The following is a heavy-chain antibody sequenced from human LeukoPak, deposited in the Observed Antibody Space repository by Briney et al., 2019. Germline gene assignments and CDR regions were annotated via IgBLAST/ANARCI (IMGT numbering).Heavy chain of an antibody. CDR2: ISGSGGRT. J-gene: IGHJ4*02. D-gene: IGHD6-19*01. CDR1: GFTFSNYV. CDR3: HSSGWTSPWYFDY. V-gene: IGHV3-23*01. Sequence: PGGSLRLSCAASGFTFSNYVMSWVREAPGKGLEWVSGISGSGGRTYDADSVKGRFTISRDNSKNTLYLQMNSLRAEDTAVYYCHSSGWTSPWYFDYWGQGTLVTVSS.